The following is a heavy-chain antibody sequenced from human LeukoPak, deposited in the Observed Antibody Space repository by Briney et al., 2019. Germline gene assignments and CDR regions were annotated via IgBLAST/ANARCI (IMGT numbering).Heavy chain of an antibody. CDR3: ARDLGCSGSSCYYAFDY. V-gene: IGHV1-2*02. CDR2: INPDSGGT. D-gene: IGHD2-2*01. J-gene: IGHJ4*02. Sequence: ASVKVSCKASGYTFTGSYIHWVRQAPGQRLEWMGWINPDSGGTNYVHKFQGRVTVTRDTSISTAYMELSRLRSDDTAVYYCARDLGCSGSSCYYAFDYWGQGTLVTVSS. CDR1: GYTFTGSY.